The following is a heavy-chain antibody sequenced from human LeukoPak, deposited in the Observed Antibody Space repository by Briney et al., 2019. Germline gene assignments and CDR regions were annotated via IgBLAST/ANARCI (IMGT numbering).Heavy chain of an antibody. CDR1: GFTFSRYW. CDR3: ARDVSGLISFGGVP. V-gene: IGHV3-7*04. D-gene: IGHD3-16*01. J-gene: IGHJ5*02. CDR2: IKQDGSEK. Sequence: GGSLRLSCAAPGFTFSRYWMSWVRQAPGKGLEWVANIKQDGSEKYYVDSVKGRFTISRDNAKNSLYLQMNSLRAEDTAVYYCARDVSGLISFGGVPWGQGTLVTVSS.